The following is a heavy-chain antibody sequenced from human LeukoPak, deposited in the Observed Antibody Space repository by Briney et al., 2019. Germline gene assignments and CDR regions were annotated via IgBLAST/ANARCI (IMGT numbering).Heavy chain of an antibody. CDR1: GFTFDDYG. V-gene: IGHV3-20*04. CDR2: INWNGGST. Sequence: GGSLRLSCAASGFTFDDYGMSWVRQAPGKGLEWVSGINWNGGSTGYADSVKGRFTISRDNAKNSLYLQMNSLRAEDTAVYYCARDGPEPPGIAAAGGFDYWGQGTLVTVSS. J-gene: IGHJ4*02. CDR3: ARDGPEPPGIAAAGGFDY. D-gene: IGHD6-13*01.